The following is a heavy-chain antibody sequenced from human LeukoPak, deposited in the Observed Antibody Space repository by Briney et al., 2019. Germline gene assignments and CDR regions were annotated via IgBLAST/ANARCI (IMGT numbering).Heavy chain of an antibody. J-gene: IGHJ4*01. CDR2: IYYSGST. Sequence: SETLSLACAVYGGSFSGYSWSWIRQPPGKGLEWIGSIYYSGSTYYNPSLKSRVTISVDTSKNQFSLKLSSVTAADTAVYYCARLVLTSQYSFNYGAKEPW. D-gene: IGHD1-14*01. V-gene: IGHV4-34*01. CDR1: GGSFSGYS. CDR3: ARLVLTSQYSFNY.